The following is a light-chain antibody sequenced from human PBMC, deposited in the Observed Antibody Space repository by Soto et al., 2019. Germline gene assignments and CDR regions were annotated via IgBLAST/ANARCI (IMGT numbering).Light chain of an antibody. J-gene: IGKJ1*01. V-gene: IGKV3-15*01. CDR2: GAA. CDR3: QQYHNWPA. CDR1: QSVFSS. Sequence: EICLTQSPATLSVSAGGRATLSCRASQSVFSSLAWFQQKPGQAPRLLIYGAATRATGIPARFSGSGSGTEFSLTISSLQSEDFAVYYCQQYHNWPAFGQGTKVDI.